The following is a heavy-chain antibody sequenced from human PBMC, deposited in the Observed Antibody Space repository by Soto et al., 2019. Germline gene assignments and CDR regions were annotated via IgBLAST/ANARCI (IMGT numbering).Heavy chain of an antibody. Sequence: SLRLSCAASGFTFSSYAMHWVRQAPGKGLEWVAVISYDGSNKYYADSVKGRFTISRDNSKNTLYLQMNSLRAEDTAVYYCAKSLHEYSSGRDYWGQGTLVTVSS. CDR1: GFTFSSYA. J-gene: IGHJ4*02. CDR3: AKSLHEYSSGRDY. CDR2: ISYDGSNK. V-gene: IGHV3-30*18. D-gene: IGHD6-19*01.